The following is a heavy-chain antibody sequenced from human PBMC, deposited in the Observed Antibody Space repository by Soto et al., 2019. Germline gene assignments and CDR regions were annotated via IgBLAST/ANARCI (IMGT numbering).Heavy chain of an antibody. Sequence: APVKVSCKASGYAFRVDQIDRRRKAPGQGLEWVGWINPDSGGTNYAQKFQGRVTMTRDTAISTIYMELSSLTSDDTAVYYCARDLAAAGPGYMDVWGNGTTVTVSS. V-gene: IGHV1-2*02. CDR2: INPDSGGT. CDR3: ARDLAAAGPGYMDV. D-gene: IGHD6-13*01. CDR1: GYAFRVDQ. J-gene: IGHJ6*03.